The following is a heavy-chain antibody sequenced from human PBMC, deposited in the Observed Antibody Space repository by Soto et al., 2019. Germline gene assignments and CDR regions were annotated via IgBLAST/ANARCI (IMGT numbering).Heavy chain of an antibody. CDR1: GYTFTSYY. D-gene: IGHD3-10*01. CDR2: INPSGGST. V-gene: IGHV1-46*01. CDR3: ACEQQSEITALR. J-gene: IGHJ4*02. Sequence: ASVKVSCKASGYTFTSYYMHWVRQAPGQGLEWMGIINPSGGSTSYAQKFQGRVTMTRDTSTSTVYMELSSLRSEDTAVYYCACEQQSEITALRWGQGTLVTVSS.